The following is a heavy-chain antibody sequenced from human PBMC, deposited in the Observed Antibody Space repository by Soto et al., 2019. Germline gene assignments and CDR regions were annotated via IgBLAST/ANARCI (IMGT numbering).Heavy chain of an antibody. D-gene: IGHD6-19*01. Sequence: SETLSLTCAVYGGSFSGYYWSWIRQPPGKGLEWIGEINHSGSTNYNPSLKSRVTISVDTSKNQFSLKLSSVTAADTAVYYCARVVGSSGWSRGSPWFDPWGQGTLVTVSS. CDR1: GGSFSGYY. J-gene: IGHJ5*02. CDR2: INHSGST. V-gene: IGHV4-34*01. CDR3: ARVVGSSGWSRGSPWFDP.